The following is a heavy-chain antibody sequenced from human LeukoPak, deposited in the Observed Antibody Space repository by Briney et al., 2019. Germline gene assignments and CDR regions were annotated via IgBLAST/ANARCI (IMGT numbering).Heavy chain of an antibody. V-gene: IGHV3-7*04. CDR1: GFTFSSYC. CDR3: ARDRGGILDF. J-gene: IGHJ4*02. D-gene: IGHD3-10*01. CDR2: IKQDGSAK. Sequence: GGSLRLACAAAGFTFSSYCMAWVRQAPGKGLEWVANIKQDGSAKNYVGSVRGRFTISRDNAKTSLELQMNSLRVEDTAVYYCARDRGGILDFWGQGTLVTVSS.